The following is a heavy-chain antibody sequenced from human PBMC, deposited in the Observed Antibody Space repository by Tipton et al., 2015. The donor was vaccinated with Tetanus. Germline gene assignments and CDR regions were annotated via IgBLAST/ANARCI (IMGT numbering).Heavy chain of an antibody. CDR3: ARDQARGARGWNYFDY. J-gene: IGHJ4*02. CDR2: IYYSGTT. CDR1: GGSISSGGHY. V-gene: IGHV4-31*03. Sequence: GLVKPSQTLSLTCTVSGGSISSGGHYWSWIRQHPGKGLEWIGGIYYSGTTDYNPSLKSRVTISVDTSKNQFSLKLKSVTAADTAVYYCARDQARGARGWNYFDYWGQGTLVTVSS. D-gene: IGHD1-26*01.